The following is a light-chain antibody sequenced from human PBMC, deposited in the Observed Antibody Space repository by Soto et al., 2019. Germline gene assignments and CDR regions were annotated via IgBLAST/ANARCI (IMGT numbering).Light chain of an antibody. CDR3: QQYSKWPWT. Sequence: EIVMTQSPATLSVSPGERATLSCRASQSVSNSLAWHQQKPGQGPRLLIYGASTRATGIPARFSGSGSGTDFTLTISSRQSEDFAVYYCQQYSKWPWTFGQGTKVEI. J-gene: IGKJ1*01. CDR2: GAS. V-gene: IGKV3-15*01. CDR1: QSVSNS.